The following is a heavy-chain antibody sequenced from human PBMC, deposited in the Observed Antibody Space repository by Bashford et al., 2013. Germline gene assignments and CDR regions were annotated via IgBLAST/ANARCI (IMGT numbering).Heavy chain of an antibody. J-gene: IGHJ4*02. D-gene: IGHD2-15*01. CDR2: INPNSGGT. Sequence: WVRQAPGQGLEWMGWINPNSGGTNYAQKFQGRVTMTRDTSISTAYMELSRLRSDDTAVYYCALLHGADVGRYCSGGSCYHASPFDYWGQGTLVTVSS. CDR3: ALLHGADVGRYCSGGSCYHASPFDY. V-gene: IGHV1-2*02.